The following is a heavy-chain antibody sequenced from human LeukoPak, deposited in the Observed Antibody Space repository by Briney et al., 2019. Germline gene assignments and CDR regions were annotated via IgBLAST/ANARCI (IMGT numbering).Heavy chain of an antibody. J-gene: IGHJ4*02. D-gene: IGHD5-18*01. CDR2: ISGSGGST. CDR1: GFTVSSYA. CDR3: AAQGGYSYGFDY. V-gene: IGHV3-23*01. Sequence: PGGSLTLSCAASGFTVSSYAMSWVRQAPGKGLEWVSAISGSGGSTYYADSVKGRFTISRDNSKNTLYLQMNSLRAEDTAVYYCAAQGGYSYGFDYWGQGTLVTVSS.